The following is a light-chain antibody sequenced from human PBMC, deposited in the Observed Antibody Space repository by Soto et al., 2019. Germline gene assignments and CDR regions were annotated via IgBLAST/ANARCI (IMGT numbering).Light chain of an antibody. V-gene: IGKV1-5*03. CDR1: QSISSW. Sequence: DFQMTQSPSTLSASVGDRVTITCRASQSISSWLAWYQQKPGKAPKLLIYKASSLETGVPSRFSGSGSGTEFTLTISSLQPDDFATYYCQQYNSYSPEGRFGQGTKVEIK. CDR3: QQYNSYSPEGR. CDR2: KAS. J-gene: IGKJ1*01.